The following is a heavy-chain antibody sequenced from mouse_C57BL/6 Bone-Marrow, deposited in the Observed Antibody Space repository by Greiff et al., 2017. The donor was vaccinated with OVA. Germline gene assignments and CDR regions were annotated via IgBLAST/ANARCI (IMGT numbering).Heavy chain of an antibody. Sequence: QVQLQQSGAELARPGASVKMSCKASGYTFTSYTMHWVKQRPGQGLEWIGYINPSSGYTKYNQKFKDKATLTADKSSSTAYMQLSSLTSEDSAVYYCGGGMITRAMDYWGQGTSVTVSS. CDR1: GYTFTSYT. CDR2: INPSSGYT. V-gene: IGHV1-4*01. D-gene: IGHD2-4*01. J-gene: IGHJ4*01. CDR3: GGGMITRAMDY.